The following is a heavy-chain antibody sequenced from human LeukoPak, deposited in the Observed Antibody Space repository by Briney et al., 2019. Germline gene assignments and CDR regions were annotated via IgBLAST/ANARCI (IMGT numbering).Heavy chain of an antibody. J-gene: IGHJ4*02. CDR3: ARDRGFDY. V-gene: IGHV1-8*03. CDR1: GGTFSSYT. CDR2: MNPNSGNT. Sequence: ASVKVSCKASGGTFSSYTISWVRQATGQGLEWMGWMNPNSGNTGYAQKFQGRVTITRNTSISTAYMELSSLRSEDTAVYYCARDRGFDYWGQGTLVTVSS.